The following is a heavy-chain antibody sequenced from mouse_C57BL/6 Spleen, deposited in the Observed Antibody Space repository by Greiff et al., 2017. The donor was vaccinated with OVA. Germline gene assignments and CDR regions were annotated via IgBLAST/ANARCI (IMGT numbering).Heavy chain of an antibody. CDR3: TTVVPHFDY. CDR1: GYTFTDYE. V-gene: IGHV1-15*01. CDR2: IDPETGGT. D-gene: IGHD1-1*01. Sequence: QVQLQQSGAELVRPGASVTLSCKASGYTFTDYEMHWVKQTPVHGLEWIGAIDPETGGTAYNQKFKGKAILTADKSSSTAYMELRSLTSEDSAVYYCTTVVPHFDYWGQGTTLTVSS. J-gene: IGHJ2*01.